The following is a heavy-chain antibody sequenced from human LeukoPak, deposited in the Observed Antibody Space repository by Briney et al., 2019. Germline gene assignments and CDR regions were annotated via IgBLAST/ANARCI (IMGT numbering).Heavy chain of an antibody. J-gene: IGHJ6*03. D-gene: IGHD2-2*01. CDR3: ARPYCSSTSCYYYYYYYMDV. V-gene: IGHV5-51*01. CDR1: GYSFTSYW. CDR2: IYPGDSDT. Sequence: GESLKISCKGSGYSFTSYWIGWVRQMPGKGLGWMGIIYPGDSDTRYSPSFQGQVTISADKSISTAYLQWSSLKASDTAMYYCARPYCSSTSCYYYYYYYMDVWGKGTTVTVSS.